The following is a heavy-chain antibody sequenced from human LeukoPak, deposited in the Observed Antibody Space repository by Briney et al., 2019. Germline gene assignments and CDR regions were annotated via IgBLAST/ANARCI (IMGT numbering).Heavy chain of an antibody. V-gene: IGHV3-21*01. D-gene: IGHD2/OR15-2a*01. CDR3: ASTFGADAFDI. Sequence: PGGSLRLSCAASGFTVSSNYMSWVRQAPGKGLEWVSSISSSSSYIYYADSVKGRFTISRDNAKNSLYLQMNSLRAEDTAVYYCASTFGADAFDIWGQGTMVTVSS. CDR2: ISSSSSYI. J-gene: IGHJ3*02. CDR1: GFTVSSNY.